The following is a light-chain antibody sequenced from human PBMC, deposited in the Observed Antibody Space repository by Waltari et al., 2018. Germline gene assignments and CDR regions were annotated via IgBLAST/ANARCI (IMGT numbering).Light chain of an antibody. J-gene: IGKJ1*01. V-gene: IGKV3-11*01. CDR2: DAS. CDR3: QQYNNWPKT. Sequence: EIVLTQSPAPLSLSPGERATLSCRASQSVSSYLAWYQQKPGQAPRLLIYDASNRATGIPARFSGSGSGTDFTLTISSLEPEDFAVYYCQQYNNWPKTFGQGTKVEIK. CDR1: QSVSSY.